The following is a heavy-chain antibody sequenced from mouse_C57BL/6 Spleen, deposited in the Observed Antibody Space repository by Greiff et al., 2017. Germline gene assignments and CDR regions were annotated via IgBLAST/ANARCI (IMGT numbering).Heavy chain of an antibody. Sequence: EVKLMESGGGLVQPGGSLSLSCAASGFTFTDYYMSWVRQPPGKALEWLGFIRNKANGYTTEYSASVKGRFTISRDNSQSILYLQMNALRAEDSATYYCARSLYYYGSSSYYFDYWGQGTTLTVSS. J-gene: IGHJ2*01. CDR2: IRNKANGYTT. D-gene: IGHD1-1*01. CDR1: GFTFTDYY. CDR3: ARSLYYYGSSSYYFDY. V-gene: IGHV7-3*01.